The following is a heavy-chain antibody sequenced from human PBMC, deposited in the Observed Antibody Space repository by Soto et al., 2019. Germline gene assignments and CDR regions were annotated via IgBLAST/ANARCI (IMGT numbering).Heavy chain of an antibody. D-gene: IGHD2-8*02. V-gene: IGHV4-34*01. CDR3: AREKITGLFHY. CDR1: GGSFSGYY. Sequence: SETLSLTCAVYGGSFSGYYWTWIRQPPGTGLEWIGEINHSGSTNYNPSLKSRVTISVDTSKNQFSLKLTSVTAADTAVYYCAREKITGLFHYGGQGTLVTVS. J-gene: IGHJ4*02. CDR2: INHSGST.